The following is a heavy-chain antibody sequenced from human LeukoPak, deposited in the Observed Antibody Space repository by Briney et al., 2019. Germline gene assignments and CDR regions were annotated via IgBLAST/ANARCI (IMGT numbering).Heavy chain of an antibody. CDR3: ARYGSGTSYITNYFDY. D-gene: IGHD3-10*01. J-gene: IGHJ4*02. CDR2: ISSDSRTI. CDR1: GFTFTSYV. Sequence: GGSLRLSCAASGFTFTSYVMSWVRQAPGKGLEWVSYISSDSRTIYYTDSVKGRFTISRDNAKNSLYPQMKSLRDEDTAVYYCARYGSGTSYITNYFDYWGQGTLVTVSS. V-gene: IGHV3-48*02.